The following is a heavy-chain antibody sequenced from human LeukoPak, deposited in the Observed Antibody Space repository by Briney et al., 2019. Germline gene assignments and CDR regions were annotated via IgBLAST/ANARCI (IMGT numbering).Heavy chain of an antibody. CDR3: ARDLHPRLTGYFDY. Sequence: GGSLSLSCVASGFTVSSYYVSWVRQAPGKGLEWVSVIYSGGSTYYADSVEGRFTVPRDNSKNTLYLEMKSLRADDTAVYYCARDLHPRLTGYFDYRGQGTVVTVSS. D-gene: IGHD3-16*01. J-gene: IGHJ4*02. CDR2: IYSGGST. V-gene: IGHV3-53*01. CDR1: GFTVSSYY.